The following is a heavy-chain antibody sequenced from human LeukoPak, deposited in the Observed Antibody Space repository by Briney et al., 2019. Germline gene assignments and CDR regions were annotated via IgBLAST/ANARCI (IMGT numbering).Heavy chain of an antibody. CDR1: GFTVSNNY. CDR2: IYSGGST. V-gene: IGHV3-53*01. J-gene: IGHJ4*02. Sequence: GGSLRLSCAASGFTVSNNYMSWIRQAPGKGLEWVSVIYSGGSTYYADSVKGRFTISRDNSKNTLYLQMNSLRAEDTAVYYCAKYIKVAGPGDYFDYWGQGTLVTVSS. D-gene: IGHD6-19*01. CDR3: AKYIKVAGPGDYFDY.